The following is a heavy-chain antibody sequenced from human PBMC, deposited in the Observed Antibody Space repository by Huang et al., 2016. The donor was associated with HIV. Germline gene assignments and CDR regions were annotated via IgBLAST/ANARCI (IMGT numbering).Heavy chain of an antibody. CDR3: ARGGLRWPAPFDF. CDR2: INPNTAGT. J-gene: IGHJ4*02. Sequence: QVQLVQSGAEAKKPGASVRVSCKTAGYTFSDYYVHGVRQAPGQGLPWMGWINPNTAGTNDAQRFQGRLTVTRDRSITTAYMDLTWLTSDDTAVYYCARGGLRWPAPFDFWGQGTLVTVSS. V-gene: IGHV1-2*02. CDR1: GYTFSDYY. D-gene: IGHD4-17*01.